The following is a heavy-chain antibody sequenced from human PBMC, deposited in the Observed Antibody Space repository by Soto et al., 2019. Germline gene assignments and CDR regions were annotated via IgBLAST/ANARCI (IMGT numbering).Heavy chain of an antibody. J-gene: IGHJ4*02. Sequence: GGSLRLSCAASGFTFSTFGMNWVRQAPGKGLGCISYISSSSSTIHYADSVKGRFTISRDNAKNSLYLQMSSLRDEDTAVYYCARGGRFADYWGQGTLVTVSS. D-gene: IGHD3-10*01. CDR2: ISSSSSTI. CDR1: GFTFSTFG. CDR3: ARGGRFADY. V-gene: IGHV3-48*02.